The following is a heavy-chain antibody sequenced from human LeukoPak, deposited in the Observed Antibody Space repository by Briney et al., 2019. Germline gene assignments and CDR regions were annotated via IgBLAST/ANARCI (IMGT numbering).Heavy chain of an antibody. V-gene: IGHV3-21*04. CDR2: ISSSSSYI. J-gene: IGHJ4*02. D-gene: IGHD3-10*01. Sequence: GGSLRLSCAASGFTFSASDMNWVRQTPGKGLEWVSSISSSSSYIYYADSVKGRFSISRDNAKKSLYLQMNSLRAEDTAVYYCAREGPMLRGVIGGKIDYWGQGILVTVSS. CDR3: AREGPMLRGVIGGKIDY. CDR1: GFTFSASD.